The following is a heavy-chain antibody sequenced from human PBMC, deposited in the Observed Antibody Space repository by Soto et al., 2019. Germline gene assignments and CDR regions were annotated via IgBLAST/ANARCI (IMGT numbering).Heavy chain of an antibody. J-gene: IGHJ4*02. Sequence: QVQLQESGPGMVKPSETLSLTCTVSGGSIKRDYWTWVRQSPGKGLEWVGYIFYSGTTNSTPSLKSRVTLAVDTSKNQFSLSLNSVTAADTAVYYCARANLLYGSGSYPLDDWGQGTLVTVSS. V-gene: IGHV4-59*01. D-gene: IGHD3-10*01. CDR2: IFYSGTT. CDR1: GGSIKRDY. CDR3: ARANLLYGSGSYPLDD.